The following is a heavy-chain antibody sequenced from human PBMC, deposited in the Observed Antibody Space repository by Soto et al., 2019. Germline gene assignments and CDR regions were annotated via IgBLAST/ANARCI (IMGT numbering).Heavy chain of an antibody. J-gene: IGHJ4*02. CDR3: ARVPRRWLRHIVVVTATQFDY. CDR1: GGSVSSGSYY. V-gene: IGHV4-61*01. Sequence: QVQLQESGPGLVKPSETLSLTCTVSGGSVSSGSYYWSWIRQPPGKGLEWIGYIYYSGSTNYNPSLKSRVTISVDTSKNQFSLQLSSVTAADTAVYYCARVPRRWLRHIVVVTATQFDYWGQGTLVTVSS. CDR2: IYYSGST. D-gene: IGHD2-21*02.